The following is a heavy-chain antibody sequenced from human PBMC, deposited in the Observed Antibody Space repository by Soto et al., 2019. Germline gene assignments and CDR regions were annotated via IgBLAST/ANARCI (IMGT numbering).Heavy chain of an antibody. CDR3: ARDLDGSGSYYTDY. CDR2: ISAYNGNT. D-gene: IGHD3-10*01. V-gene: IGHV1-18*01. CDR1: GYLFISYG. J-gene: IGHJ4*02. Sequence: ASVKVSCKASGYLFISYGISWVRQAPGQGLEWMGRISAYNGNTNYAQNLQGRVTMTTETSTSTAYMELRSLRSDDTAVYYCARDLDGSGSYYTDYWGPGTLVPVSP.